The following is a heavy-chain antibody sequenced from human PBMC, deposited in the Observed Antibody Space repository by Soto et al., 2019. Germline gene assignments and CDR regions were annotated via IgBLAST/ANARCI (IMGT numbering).Heavy chain of an antibody. J-gene: IGHJ4*02. CDR1: GGSISSGGCY. Sequence: SETLSLTCTVSGGSISSGGCYWSWIRQHPGKGLEWIGYIYYSGSTYYNPSLKSRLTISIDTSKNQFSLKLSSVTAADTAVYYCVILASYCSSTSCYDWGPGTRVTVAS. D-gene: IGHD2-2*01. V-gene: IGHV4-31*03. CDR2: IYYSGST. CDR3: VILASYCSSTSCYD.